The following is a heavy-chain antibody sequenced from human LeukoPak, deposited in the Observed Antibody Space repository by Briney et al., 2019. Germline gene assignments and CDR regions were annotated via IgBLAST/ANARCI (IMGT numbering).Heavy chain of an antibody. CDR1: GGSISSYY. V-gene: IGHV4-59*01. D-gene: IGHD6-13*01. Sequence: SETLSLTCTVSGGSISSYYWSWIRQPPGEGLEWIGYIYYSGSTNYNPSLKSRVTISVDMSKNQFSLKLSSVTAADTAVYYCARRDSSSWYYWFDPWGQGTLVTVSS. CDR3: ARRDSSSWYYWFDP. CDR2: IYYSGST. J-gene: IGHJ5*02.